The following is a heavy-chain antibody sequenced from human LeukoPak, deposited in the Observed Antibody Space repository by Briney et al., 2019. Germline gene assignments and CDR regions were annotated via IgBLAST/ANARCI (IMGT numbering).Heavy chain of an antibody. D-gene: IGHD3-3*01. CDR1: GYTLTELS. Sequence: ASVKVSCKVSGYTLTELSMHWVRQAPGKGLEWMGGIDPEDGETIYAQKFQGRVTMTEDTSTDTAYMELSSLRSEDTAVYYCATLRFLEWLSPNNWFDPWGQGTLVTVSS. CDR2: IDPEDGET. J-gene: IGHJ5*02. CDR3: ATLRFLEWLSPNNWFDP. V-gene: IGHV1-24*01.